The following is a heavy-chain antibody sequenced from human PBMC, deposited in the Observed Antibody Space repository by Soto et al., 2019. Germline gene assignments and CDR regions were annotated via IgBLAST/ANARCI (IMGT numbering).Heavy chain of an antibody. CDR3: ARGYCSGGSCLGMDV. V-gene: IGHV4-4*07. J-gene: IGHJ6*02. D-gene: IGHD2-15*01. CDR2: IYTSGST. Sequence: PSETLSLTCTVSGGSISSYYWSWIRQPAGKGLEWIGRIYTSGSTNYNPPLKSRVTMSVDTSKNQFSLKLSSVTAADTAVYYCARGYCSGGSCLGMDVWGQGTTVTVSS. CDR1: GGSISSYY.